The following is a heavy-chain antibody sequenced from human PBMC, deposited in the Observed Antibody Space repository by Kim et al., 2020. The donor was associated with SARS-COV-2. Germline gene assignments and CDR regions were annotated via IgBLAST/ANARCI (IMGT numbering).Heavy chain of an antibody. D-gene: IGHD3-3*01. Sequence: GGSLRLSCAASGFTFNISGMHWVRQAPGKGLEWVAAIWSGGTKKYYADSVKGRFTISRDNSKNTLYLQMSSLRAEDTAVYYCTGFSDWGHGTLAAVSS. CDR2: IWSGGTKK. CDR1: GFTFNISG. CDR3: TGFSD. J-gene: IGHJ4*01. V-gene: IGHV3-33*01.